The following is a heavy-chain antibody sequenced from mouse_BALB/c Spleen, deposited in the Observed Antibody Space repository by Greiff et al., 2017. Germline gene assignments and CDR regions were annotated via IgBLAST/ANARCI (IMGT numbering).Heavy chain of an antibody. CDR2: ISSGGST. V-gene: IGHV5-6-5*01. CDR3: ARGGDTDAMDY. CDR1: GFTFSSYA. Sequence: EVHLVESGGGLVKPGGSLKLSCAASGFTFSSYAMSWVRQTPEKRLEWVASISSGGSTYYPDSVKGRFTISRDNARNILYLQMSSLRSEDTAMYYCARGGDTDAMDYWGQGTSVTVSS. J-gene: IGHJ4*01.